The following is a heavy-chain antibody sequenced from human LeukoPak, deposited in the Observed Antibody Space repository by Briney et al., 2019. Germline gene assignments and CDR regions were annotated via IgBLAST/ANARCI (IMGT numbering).Heavy chain of an antibody. CDR1: GYTFTSYY. CDR2: INPSGGST. D-gene: IGHD1-26*01. Sequence: ASVKVSCKASGYTFTSYYMHWVRQAPGQGLEWMGIINPSGGSTSYAQKFQGRVTMTRDTSTSTVYMELSSLRSEDTAVYYCARGGGNNSGSYLPYYYYYYMDVWGKGTTVTISS. V-gene: IGHV1-46*01. J-gene: IGHJ6*03. CDR3: ARGGGNNSGSYLPYYYYYYMDV.